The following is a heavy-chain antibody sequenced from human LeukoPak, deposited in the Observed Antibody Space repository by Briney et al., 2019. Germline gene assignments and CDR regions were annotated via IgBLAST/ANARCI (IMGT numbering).Heavy chain of an antibody. V-gene: IGHV2-5*02. CDR2: IYWDDRE. CDR3: SRGPVFDY. Sequence: SGPTLVKPTQTLTLTCTFSGFSLSTPTTAVGWVRQPPGKALEWLALIYWDDRERYNPSLRTRLTITWDTYRDRVVLAMTEMDPEDTATYYCSRGPVFDYWGQGALVTVSS. J-gene: IGHJ4*02. CDR1: GFSLSTPTTA.